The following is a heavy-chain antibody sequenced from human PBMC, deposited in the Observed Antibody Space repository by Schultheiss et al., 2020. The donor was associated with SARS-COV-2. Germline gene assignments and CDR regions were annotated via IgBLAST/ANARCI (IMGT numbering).Heavy chain of an antibody. J-gene: IGHJ2*01. CDR2: ISSSSSYI. CDR3: AREGTVTTFKGWYFDL. CDR1: GFTFSDYY. V-gene: IGHV3-21*04. Sequence: GGSLRLSCAASGFTFSDYYMSWVRQAPGKGLEWVSSISSSSSYIYYADSVKGRFTISRDNSKNTLYLQMNSLRAEDTAVYYCAREGTVTTFKGWYFDLWGRGTLVTVSS. D-gene: IGHD4-17*01.